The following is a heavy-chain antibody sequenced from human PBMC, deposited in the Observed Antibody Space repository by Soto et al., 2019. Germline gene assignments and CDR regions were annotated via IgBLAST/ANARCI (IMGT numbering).Heavy chain of an antibody. Sequence: GGSLRLSCAASGFTFSSYAMHWVHQAPGKGLEWVAVISYDGSNKYYADSVKGRFTISRDNSKNTLYLQMNSLRAEDTAVYYCARDKSGGGAFDIWGQGTMVTVSS. CDR1: GFTFSSYA. D-gene: IGHD3-16*01. V-gene: IGHV3-30*04. CDR3: ARDKSGGGAFDI. CDR2: ISYDGSNK. J-gene: IGHJ3*02.